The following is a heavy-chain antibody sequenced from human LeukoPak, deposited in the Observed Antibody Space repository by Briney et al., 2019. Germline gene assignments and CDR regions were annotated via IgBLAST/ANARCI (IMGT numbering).Heavy chain of an antibody. J-gene: IGHJ2*01. D-gene: IGHD2-21*02. CDR2: ISAYNGNT. Sequence: ASVKVSCKASGYTFTSYGISWVRQAPGQGLEWMGWISAYNGNTNYAQKLQGRVTMTTDTSTSTAYMELRSLRSDDTAVYYCARGPCGDDCFSYWYFDLWGRGTLVTVSS. CDR3: ARGPCGDDCFSYWYFDL. CDR1: GYTFTSYG. V-gene: IGHV1-18*01.